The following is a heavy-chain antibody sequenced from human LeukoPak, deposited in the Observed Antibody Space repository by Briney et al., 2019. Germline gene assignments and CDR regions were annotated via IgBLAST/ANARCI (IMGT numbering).Heavy chain of an antibody. D-gene: IGHD3-3*01. V-gene: IGHV4-4*07. CDR3: ARGFTIFGVVPSYYYYMDV. CDR1: GGSISSYY. CDR2: IYTSGST. J-gene: IGHJ6*03. Sequence: SETLSLTCTVSGGSISSYYWSWIRQPAGKGLEWIGRIYTSGSTNYNPSLKSRVTMSVDTSKNQFSLKLSSVTAADTAVYYCARGFTIFGVVPSYYYYMDVWGKGTTVTVSS.